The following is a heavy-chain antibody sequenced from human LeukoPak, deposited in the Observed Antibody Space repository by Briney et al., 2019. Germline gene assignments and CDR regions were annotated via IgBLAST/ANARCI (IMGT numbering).Heavy chain of an antibody. CDR2: INPNSGGT. V-gene: IGHV1-2*06. CDR1: GYTFTSYG. D-gene: IGHD2-2*01. CDR3: ARETCSSTSCYYGMDV. J-gene: IGHJ6*02. Sequence: ASVKVSCKASGYTFTSYGISWVRQAPGQGLEWMGRINPNSGGTNYAQKFQGRVTMTRDTSISTAYMELSRLRSDDTAIYYCARETCSSTSCYYGMDVWSQGTTVTVSS.